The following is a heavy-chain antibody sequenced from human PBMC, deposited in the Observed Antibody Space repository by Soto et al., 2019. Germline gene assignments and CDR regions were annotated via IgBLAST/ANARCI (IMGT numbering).Heavy chain of an antibody. CDR3: AREVFLTGHPQFDY. D-gene: IGHD3-9*01. CDR1: GGSFSGYY. J-gene: IGHJ4*02. V-gene: IGHV4-34*01. Sequence: QVQLQQWGAGLLKPSETLSLTCAVYGGSFSGYYWSWIRQPPGKGLEWIGEINHSGSTNYNPSLKSRVTISVNTSKNQFSLKLSSVTAADTAVYYCAREVFLTGHPQFDYWGQGTLVTVSS. CDR2: INHSGST.